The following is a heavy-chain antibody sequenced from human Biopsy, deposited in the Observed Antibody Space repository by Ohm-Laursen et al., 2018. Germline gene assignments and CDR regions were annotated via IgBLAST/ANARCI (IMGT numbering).Heavy chain of an antibody. CDR2: VFRNEAT. Sequence: GTLSLTCNVSDGSINDYFWSWVRQPAGKGLEWIGRVFRNEATNYNPSLKGRVTMPIDRSKSQFSLTLRSVTAADTAVYYCTNSLGGAYWGPGILVTVSS. CDR1: DGSINDYF. CDR3: TNSLGGAY. D-gene: IGHD3-10*01. J-gene: IGHJ4*02. V-gene: IGHV4-4*07.